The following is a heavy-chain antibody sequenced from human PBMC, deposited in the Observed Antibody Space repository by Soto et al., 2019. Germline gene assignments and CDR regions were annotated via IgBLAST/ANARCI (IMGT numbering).Heavy chain of an antibody. D-gene: IGHD4-17*01. CDR3: ARAGDPALVSFDI. CDR2: IYSGGST. Sequence: EVQLVESGGGLVQPGGSLRLSCAASGFTVSSNYMSWVRQAPGKGLEWVSVIYSGGSTYYADSVKGRFTISRDNSKNTLYLQMNSLRAEDTAVYYCARAGDPALVSFDIWGQGTMVTVSS. V-gene: IGHV3-66*01. J-gene: IGHJ3*02. CDR1: GFTVSSNY.